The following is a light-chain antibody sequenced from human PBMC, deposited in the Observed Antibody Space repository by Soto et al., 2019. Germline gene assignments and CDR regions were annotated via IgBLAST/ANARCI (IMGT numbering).Light chain of an antibody. CDR3: TSYAGSNNYV. CDR1: SSVVGGYNY. Sequence: QSVLTQVPSASGSPGQSVTISCTGTSSVVGGYNYVSWYQQHPGKAPKLMIYEVSKRPSGVPDRFSGSKSGNTASLTVSGLQAEDEADYYCTSYAGSNNYVFGTGTKVTVL. J-gene: IGLJ1*01. V-gene: IGLV2-8*01. CDR2: EVS.